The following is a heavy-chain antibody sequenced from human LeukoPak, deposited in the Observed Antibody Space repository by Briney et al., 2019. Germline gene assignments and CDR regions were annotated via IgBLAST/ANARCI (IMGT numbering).Heavy chain of an antibody. CDR3: ASGGGYCSGGSCYGSWFDP. CDR1: GGTFSSYA. Sequence: ASVKVSCKASGGTFSSYAISWVRQAPGQGLEWMGGIIPIFGTANYAQKFQGRVTITADKSTSTAYMELSSLRSEDTAVYYCASGGGYCSGGSCYGSWFDPWGQGTLVTVSS. J-gene: IGHJ5*02. V-gene: IGHV1-69*06. CDR2: IIPIFGTA. D-gene: IGHD2-15*01.